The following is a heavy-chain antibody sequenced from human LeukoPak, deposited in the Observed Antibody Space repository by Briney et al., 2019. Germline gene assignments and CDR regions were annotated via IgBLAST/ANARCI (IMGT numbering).Heavy chain of an antibody. CDR1: GFTFSSYG. D-gene: IGHD6-19*01. CDR3: ARDQQWLARGYFDY. Sequence: GGSLRLSCAASGFTFSSYGMHWVRQAPGKGLEWVAVISYDGSNKYYADSVKGRFTISRDNSKNTLYLQMNSLRAEDTAVYYCARDQQWLARGYFDYWGQGTLVTVSP. J-gene: IGHJ4*02. CDR2: ISYDGSNK. V-gene: IGHV3-30*03.